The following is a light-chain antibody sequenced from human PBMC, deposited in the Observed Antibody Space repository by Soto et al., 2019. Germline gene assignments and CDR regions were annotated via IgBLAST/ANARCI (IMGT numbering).Light chain of an antibody. J-gene: IGKJ5*01. V-gene: IGKV3D-20*02. Sequence: EIGLTQSAATLSLSPGERATLSCRASQSLTNDYLAWYQQKVGQAPRLLIYLASRRATGIPDRFSGGGSGTDFTLTISRLEPEDFAVYYCQHRSNWPPGFGQGTRLETK. CDR3: QHRSNWPPG. CDR2: LAS. CDR1: QSLTNDY.